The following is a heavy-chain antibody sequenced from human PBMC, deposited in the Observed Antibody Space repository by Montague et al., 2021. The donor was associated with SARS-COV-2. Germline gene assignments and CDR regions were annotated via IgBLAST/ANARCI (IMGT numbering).Heavy chain of an antibody. CDR3: ALSLRYFDWAGAFDV. J-gene: IGHJ3*01. CDR2: MYNSGST. Sequence: SETLSLTCTASGGSFDDYFWSWIRQPPGKGLEWIGYMYNSGSTNYNPSLKSRVTMSGDTSNNQFSLKLSSVTAADTAMYYCALSLRYFDWAGAFDVWGRGTMVIVSS. CDR1: GGSFDDYF. V-gene: IGHV4-59*13. D-gene: IGHD3-9*01.